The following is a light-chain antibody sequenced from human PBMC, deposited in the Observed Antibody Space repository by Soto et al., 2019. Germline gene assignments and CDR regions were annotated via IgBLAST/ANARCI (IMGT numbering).Light chain of an antibody. V-gene: IGLV2-14*01. J-gene: IGLJ2*01. CDR2: EVT. CDR1: SSDIGGYKY. Sequence: QSVLTQPASVSGSPGQSITISCTGTSSDIGGYKYVSWYQQHPGKAPKLIIYEVTNRPSGVSDRFSGSKSGNTASLTISGLQAEDEADCYCSSYTIYSTLLLFGGGTKLTVL. CDR3: SSYTIYSTLLL.